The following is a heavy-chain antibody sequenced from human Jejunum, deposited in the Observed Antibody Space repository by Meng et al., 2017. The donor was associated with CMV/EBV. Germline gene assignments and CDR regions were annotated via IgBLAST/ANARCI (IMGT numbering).Heavy chain of an antibody. D-gene: IGHD1-26*01. CDR1: AGSIGGDY. J-gene: IGHJ5*02. CDR3: ARESGSYYWFDP. V-gene: IGHV4-4*07. CDR2: IYTSGST. Sequence: VRLRDPGPGLGWFCATRSLTCFAPAGSIGGDYWSWIRQPAGKGLDWIGRIYTSGSTHYNPSLKSRLTMSVDLSNNQISLKLRSVTAADTAVYYCARESGSYYWFDPWGQGTLVTVSS.